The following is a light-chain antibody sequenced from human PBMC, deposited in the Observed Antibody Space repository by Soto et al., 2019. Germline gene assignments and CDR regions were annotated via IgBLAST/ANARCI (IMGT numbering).Light chain of an antibody. V-gene: IGKV3-15*01. CDR2: GAS. CDR3: QQYNNWPRA. CDR1: QSVSSN. Sequence: EIVMTQSPATLSVSPGERATLSCRASQSVSSNLAWYQQKRGQTPSLLIHGASTRATGIPARFSGSGSGTEFTLTISSLQSEDFAVYYCQQYNNWPRAFGQGTKVEIK. J-gene: IGKJ1*01.